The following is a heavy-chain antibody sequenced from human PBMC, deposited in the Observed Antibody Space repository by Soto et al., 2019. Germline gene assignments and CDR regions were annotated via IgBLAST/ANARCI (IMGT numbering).Heavy chain of an antibody. CDR3: ARHAIYFEWELPNFDY. J-gene: IGHJ4*02. CDR2: IYYSGST. D-gene: IGHD1-26*01. V-gene: IGHV4-39*01. CDR1: GGSISSSSYY. Sequence: KPSETLSLTCTVSGGSISSSSYYWGWIRQPPGKGLEWIGSIYYSGSTYYNPSLKSRVTISVDTSKNQFSLKLSSVTAADTAVYYCARHAIYFEWELPNFDYWGQGTLVTVSS.